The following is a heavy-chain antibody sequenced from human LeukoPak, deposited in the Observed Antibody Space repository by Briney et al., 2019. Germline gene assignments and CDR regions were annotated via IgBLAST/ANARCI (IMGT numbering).Heavy chain of an antibody. Sequence: SETLSLTCTVSGGSISSYYWNWIRQPPGKGLEWIGYIYYSGTVNYNPSLKSRVTISVDTSKNQLSLKMSSVTAAETAVYCCARDRGSAGGFDYWGQGTLVTVSS. J-gene: IGHJ4*02. D-gene: IGHD2-15*01. V-gene: IGHV4-59*01. CDR1: GGSISSYY. CDR2: IYYSGTV. CDR3: ARDRGSAGGFDY.